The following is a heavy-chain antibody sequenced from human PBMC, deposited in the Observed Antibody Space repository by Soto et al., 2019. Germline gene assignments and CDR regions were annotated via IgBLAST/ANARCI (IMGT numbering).Heavy chain of an antibody. CDR2: IIPMFGKP. J-gene: IGHJ6*02. CDR1: GGTFRSYA. CDR3: ARRLETNYFYSMNV. Sequence: QVQLVQSGAEVREPGSSVKVSCEASGGTFRSYAINWVRQAPGQGLEWMGGIIPMFGKPNYAEKVLGRVTISADEYTRTDDMEVTRLKAEDTAVYYCARRLETNYFYSMNVWGLGTTFTVSS. D-gene: IGHD2-8*01. V-gene: IGHV1-69*01.